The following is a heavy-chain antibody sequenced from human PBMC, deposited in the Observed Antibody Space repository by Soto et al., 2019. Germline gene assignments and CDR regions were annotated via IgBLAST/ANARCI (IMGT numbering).Heavy chain of an antibody. CDR2: IYPGDSDT. Sequence: PGASLKISCKGSGYSVTSYWIGWVRQMPGKGLEWMGIIYPGDSDTRYSPSFQGQVTISADKSISTAYLQWSSLKASDTAMYYCAIHIHDYGIYYYYYYMDVWGKGTTVTVSS. J-gene: IGHJ6*03. CDR1: GYSVTSYW. D-gene: IGHD4-17*01. CDR3: AIHIHDYGIYYYYYYMDV. V-gene: IGHV5-51*01.